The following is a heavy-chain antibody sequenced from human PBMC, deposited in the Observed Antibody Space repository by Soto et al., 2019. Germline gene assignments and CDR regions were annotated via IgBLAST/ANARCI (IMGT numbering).Heavy chain of an antibody. CDR3: ARSRYSISSFDY. CDR1: GFSLSTDDVG. D-gene: IGHD6-6*01. V-gene: IGHV2-5*02. CDR2: IYWDDDK. J-gene: IGHJ4*02. Sequence: SGPTLVNPTQTLKLTCTFSGFSLSTDDVGVGWIRQPPGKALDWLAVIYWDDDKRYSPSLKSRLTITKDTSKNQVLLTMTNMDPVDTATYFCARSRYSISSFDYWGQGALVTVSS.